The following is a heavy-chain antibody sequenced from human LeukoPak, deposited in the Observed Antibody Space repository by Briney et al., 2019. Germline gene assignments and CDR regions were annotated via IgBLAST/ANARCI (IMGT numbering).Heavy chain of an antibody. D-gene: IGHD2-21*02. CDR2: INPDSGGT. Sequence: ASVTVSCKASGYTFTGYYMYWVRQAPGQGLEWMGWINPDSGGTNYAQKFQGRVTMTRDMSISPAYMELSRLRSDDTAVYYCARRGTAGDWDYWGQGTLVTVSS. CDR1: GYTFTGYY. V-gene: IGHV1-2*02. J-gene: IGHJ4*02. CDR3: ARRGTAGDWDY.